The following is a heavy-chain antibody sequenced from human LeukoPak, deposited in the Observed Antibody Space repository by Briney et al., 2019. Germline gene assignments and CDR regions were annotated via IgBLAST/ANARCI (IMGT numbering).Heavy chain of an antibody. J-gene: IGHJ5*02. Sequence: ASVKVSCKASGYTFTSYYMHWVRQAPGQGLEWMGIINPSGGSTSYAQKFQGRVTMTRDTSTSTVYMELSSLRAEDTAVYYCARDKGVIGSSSPGWFDPWGQGTLVTVSS. CDR1: GYTFTSYY. CDR2: INPSGGST. CDR3: ARDKGVIGSSSPGWFDP. D-gene: IGHD6-6*01. V-gene: IGHV1-46*01.